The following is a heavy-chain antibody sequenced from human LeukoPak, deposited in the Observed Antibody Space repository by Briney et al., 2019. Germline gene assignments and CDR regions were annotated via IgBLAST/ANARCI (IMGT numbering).Heavy chain of an antibody. Sequence: GGSLRLSCAASGFTFSSYWMHWVRQAPGKGLVWVSRINSDGSSTSYADSVKGRFTISRDNSKNTLYLQMNSLRAEDTAVYYCAKDAPYYYDSSGYDDYWGQGTLVTVSS. CDR3: AKDAPYYYDSSGYDDY. D-gene: IGHD3-22*01. CDR2: INSDGSST. CDR1: GFTFSSYW. V-gene: IGHV3-74*01. J-gene: IGHJ4*02.